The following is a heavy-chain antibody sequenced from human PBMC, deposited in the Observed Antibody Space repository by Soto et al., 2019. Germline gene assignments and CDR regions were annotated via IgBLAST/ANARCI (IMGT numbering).Heavy chain of an antibody. Sequence: LSLTCTVSGGSMSSYYGSWIRQPPGKGLEWIGYIYYSGSTNYNPSLKSRVTISVDTSKNQFSLKLSSVTAADTAVYYCARGVASSPYYFDYWGQGTLVTVSS. CDR1: GGSMSSYY. V-gene: IGHV4-59*01. D-gene: IGHD2-2*01. J-gene: IGHJ4*02. CDR2: IYYSGST. CDR3: ARGVASSPYYFDY.